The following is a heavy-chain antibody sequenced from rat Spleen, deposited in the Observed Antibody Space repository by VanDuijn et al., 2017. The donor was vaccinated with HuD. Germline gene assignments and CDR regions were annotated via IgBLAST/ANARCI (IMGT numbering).Heavy chain of an antibody. CDR3: ARHQDVYYGSNWFAY. Sequence: EVQLVESDGGLVQPGRSLKLSCAASGFTFSDYYMAWVRQAPTKGLEWVATISSDGRRNYYRDSVKGRFTVSRENAKSTLYFLMDSLRSEDTATYYCARHQDVYYGSNWFAYWGQGTLVTVSS. V-gene: IGHV5-29*01. CDR2: ISSDGRRN. CDR1: GFTFSDYY. D-gene: IGHD1-6*01. J-gene: IGHJ3*01.